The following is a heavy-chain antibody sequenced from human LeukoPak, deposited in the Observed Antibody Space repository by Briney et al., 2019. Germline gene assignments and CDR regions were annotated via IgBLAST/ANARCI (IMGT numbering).Heavy chain of an antibody. J-gene: IGHJ4*02. CDR2: IKQDGSEK. Sequence: GGSLRLSCAASGFTFSSYWMSWVRQAPGKGLEWVANIKQDGSEKYYVDSVKGRFIISRDNAKDSLYLQMNSLRAEDTAIYYCARVEFGEYNYYFDSWGQGTLVTVS. CDR3: ARVEFGEYNYYFDS. CDR1: GFTFSSYW. V-gene: IGHV3-7*01. D-gene: IGHD3-10*01.